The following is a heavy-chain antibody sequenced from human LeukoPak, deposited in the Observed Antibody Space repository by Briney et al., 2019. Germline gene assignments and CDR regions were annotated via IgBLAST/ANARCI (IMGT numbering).Heavy chain of an antibody. V-gene: IGHV1-69*05. CDR2: IIPIFGTA. D-gene: IGHD5-18*01. J-gene: IGHJ6*03. Sequence: SVKVSCKASGGTFSSYAISWVRQAPGQGLEWMGGIIPIFGTANYAQKFQGRVTITTDESTSTAYMELSSLRSEDTAVYYCARDPGGYSYGYGLYYMDVWGIGTTVTVSS. CDR1: GGTFSSYA. CDR3: ARDPGGYSYGYGLYYMDV.